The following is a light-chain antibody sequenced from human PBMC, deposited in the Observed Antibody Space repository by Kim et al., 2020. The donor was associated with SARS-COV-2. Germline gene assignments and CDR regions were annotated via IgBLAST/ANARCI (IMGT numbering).Light chain of an antibody. CDR2: DDT. CDR3: QAWDSSTFYV. J-gene: IGLJ1*01. CDR1: KLRDRY. Sequence: SYELTQPPSVSVSPGQTASITCSGDKLRDRYTSWYQQKPGQSPVLVIYDDTKRPSGIPERFSGSNSGNTATLTISGTQAMDEADYYCQAWDSSTFYVSGTGTKVTVL. V-gene: IGLV3-1*01.